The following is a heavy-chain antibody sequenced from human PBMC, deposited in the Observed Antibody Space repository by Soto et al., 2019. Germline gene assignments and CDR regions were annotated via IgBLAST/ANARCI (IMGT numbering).Heavy chain of an antibody. J-gene: IGHJ5*02. Sequence: EVQLVESGGGLVQPGESLRLSCAASGFTSGSYGMHGARQAPGKGLVWVSRIISDGSRTNYADSVKGRFTVSRDNAKNTQYLQMNSLRAEDTAVYYCARVLTGSWNWFDPWGQGTLVTVSS. CDR3: ARVLTGSWNWFDP. CDR2: IISDGSRT. V-gene: IGHV3-74*01. CDR1: GFTSGSYG. D-gene: IGHD6-13*01.